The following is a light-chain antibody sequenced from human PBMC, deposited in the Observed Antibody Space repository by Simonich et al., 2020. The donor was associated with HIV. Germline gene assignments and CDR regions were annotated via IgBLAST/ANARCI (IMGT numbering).Light chain of an antibody. CDR3: SSYTSSSTLWV. J-gene: IGLJ1*01. CDR2: DVS. CDR1: SSDVGGYNY. Sequence: QSALTQPASVSGSPGQSITISCTGTSSDVGGYNYVSWYQQHPGKAPKLMIYDVSNRPSGVSNRFSCSKSGNTASLPISGLQAEDEADYYCSSYTSSSTLWVFGTGTKVTVL. V-gene: IGLV2-14*03.